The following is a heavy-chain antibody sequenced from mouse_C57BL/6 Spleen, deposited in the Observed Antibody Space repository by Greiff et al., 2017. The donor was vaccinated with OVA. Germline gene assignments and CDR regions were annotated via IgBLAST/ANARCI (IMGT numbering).Heavy chain of an antibody. CDR3: ARQLYYYAMDY. D-gene: IGHD1-1*02. J-gene: IGHJ4*01. Sequence: DVQLVESGGGLVKPGGSLKLSCAASGFTFSDYGMHWVRQAPEKGLEWVAYISSGSSTIYYADTVKGRFTISRDNAKNTLFLQMTSLRSEDTAMYYCARQLYYYAMDYWGQGTSVTVSS. CDR2: ISSGSSTI. V-gene: IGHV5-17*01. CDR1: GFTFSDYG.